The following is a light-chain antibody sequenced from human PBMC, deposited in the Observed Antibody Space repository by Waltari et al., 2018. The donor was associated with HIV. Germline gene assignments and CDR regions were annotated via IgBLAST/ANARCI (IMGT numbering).Light chain of an antibody. CDR1: SLRTYY. J-gene: IGLJ3*02. CDR3: NSRDTSGHEVV. V-gene: IGLV3-19*01. CDR2: AKD. Sequence: SSELTQDPTVSVALGQTVRLTCQGDSLRTYYARWYQQKPGQAPSLVLYAKDERTSGTPVRVSGSASGDTASVTITGAQAEDEADDDCNSRDTSGHEVVFGGGTKLTV.